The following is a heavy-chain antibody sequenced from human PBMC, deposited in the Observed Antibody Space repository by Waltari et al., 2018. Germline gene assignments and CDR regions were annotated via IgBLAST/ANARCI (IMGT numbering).Heavy chain of an antibody. J-gene: IGHJ4*02. V-gene: IGHV3-23*01. CDR3: VREKDLNGGCVYDS. D-gene: IGHD2-8*01. CDR2: LIYSGGST. Sequence: EVRLLESGGGLVQPGGSLRLSCAASGLSLSAYDMTWVRQAPGKGLEWVSLIYSGGSTHYAESVKGRFTISRDISKTTVFLEMNSLRAEDTAVYYCVREKDLNGGCVYDSWGRGTLVTVSS. CDR1: GLSLSAYD.